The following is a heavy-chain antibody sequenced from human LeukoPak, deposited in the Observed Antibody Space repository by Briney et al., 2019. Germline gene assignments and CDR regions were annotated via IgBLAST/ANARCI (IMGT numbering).Heavy chain of an antibody. CDR3: ARVSVAGSFFDY. Sequence: GGSLRLSCAASGFTFDDYGMSWVRQAPGKGLEWVSGINWNGGSTGYADSVKGQFTISRDNAKNSLYLQMNSLRAEDTALYYCARVSVAGSFFDYWGQGTLVTVSS. J-gene: IGHJ4*02. D-gene: IGHD4-23*01. CDR2: INWNGGST. V-gene: IGHV3-20*04. CDR1: GFTFDDYG.